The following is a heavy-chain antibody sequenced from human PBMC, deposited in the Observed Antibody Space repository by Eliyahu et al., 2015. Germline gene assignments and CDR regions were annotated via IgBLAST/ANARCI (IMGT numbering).Heavy chain of an antibody. CDR1: GFTFSSYS. D-gene: IGHD5-18*01. J-gene: IGHJ3*02. CDR2: ISSSSSYI. Sequence: EVQLVESGGGLVKPGGSLRLSCAASGFTFSSYSMNWVRQAPGKGLEXVSSISSSSSYIYYADSVKVRFTISRDNAKNSLYLQMNSLRAEDTAVYYCARYSSDAFDIWGQGTMVTVSS. CDR3: ARYSSDAFDI. V-gene: IGHV3-21*01.